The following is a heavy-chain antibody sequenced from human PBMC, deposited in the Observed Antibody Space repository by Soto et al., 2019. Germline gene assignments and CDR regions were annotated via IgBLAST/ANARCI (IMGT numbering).Heavy chain of an antibody. J-gene: IGHJ6*02. Sequence: ASVKVSFKXSGYTFTSYGISWVRQAPGQGLEWMGWISAYNGNTNYAQKLQGRVTMTTDTSTSTAYMELRSLRSDDTAVYYCAGGTPYYYYGMDVWGQGTTVTVSS. CDR3: AGGTPYYYYGMDV. CDR2: ISAYNGNT. CDR1: GYTFTSYG. V-gene: IGHV1-18*04.